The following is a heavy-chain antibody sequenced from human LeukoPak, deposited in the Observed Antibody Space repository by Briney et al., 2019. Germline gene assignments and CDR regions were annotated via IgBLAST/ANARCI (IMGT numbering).Heavy chain of an antibody. V-gene: IGHV4-31*03. D-gene: IGHD2-2*02. Sequence: PSQTLSLTCTVSGGSISSGGYYWSWVRQHPGKGLEWIGYIYYSGSTYYNPSLKSRVTISVDTSKNQFSLKLSSVTAADTAVYYCGLGLGYCSSTSCYNDRGVDYWGQGTLVTVSS. J-gene: IGHJ4*02. CDR1: GGSISSGGYY. CDR2: IYYSGST. CDR3: GLGLGYCSSTSCYNDRGVDY.